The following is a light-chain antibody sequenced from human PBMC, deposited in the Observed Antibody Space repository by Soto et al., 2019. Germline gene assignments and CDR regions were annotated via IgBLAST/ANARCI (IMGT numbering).Light chain of an antibody. CDR1: QSVNSIY. CDR2: GAS. Sequence: EIVMTQSPSTLSVSXGERATLSXXASQSVNSIYLAWYQQKPGQAPRLLISGASTRATGIPARFSGSGSGTEFTLTISSLQSEDFAVYYCQQYNNWRTFGQGTKVDIK. CDR3: QQYNNWRT. J-gene: IGKJ1*01. V-gene: IGKV3-15*01.